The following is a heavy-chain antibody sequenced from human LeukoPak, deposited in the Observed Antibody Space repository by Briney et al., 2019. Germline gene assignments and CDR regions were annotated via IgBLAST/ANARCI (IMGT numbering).Heavy chain of an antibody. CDR2: ISSSGGTK. CDR3: AKDGSGWYSYFDS. CDR1: GFTFTTYA. J-gene: IGHJ4*02. Sequence: GGSLRLSCAASGFTFTTYAMSWVRQAPGKGLEWISTISSSGGTKYYADSVKGRFTVSRDNSKNTLYLQMNSLRAEDTAVYYCAKDGSGWYSYFDSWGQGTLVTVSS. V-gene: IGHV3-23*01. D-gene: IGHD6-19*01.